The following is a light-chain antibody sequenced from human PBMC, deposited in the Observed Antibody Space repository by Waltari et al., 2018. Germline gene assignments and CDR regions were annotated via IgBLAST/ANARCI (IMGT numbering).Light chain of an antibody. Sequence: DIQMTQSPSTLSASVGYRVTITCRASQSISSWLAWYQQKPGKAPKLLIYDASSLESGVPSRFSGSGSGTEFTLTTSSLQPDDFATYYCQQYNSYPWTFGQGTKVEIK. V-gene: IGKV1-5*01. J-gene: IGKJ1*01. CDR1: QSISSW. CDR3: QQYNSYPWT. CDR2: DAS.